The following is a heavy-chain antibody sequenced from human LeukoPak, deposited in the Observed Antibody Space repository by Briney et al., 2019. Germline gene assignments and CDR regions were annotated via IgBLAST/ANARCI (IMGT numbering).Heavy chain of an antibody. Sequence: GGSLRLSCAASGFTFSNYAVTWVRQAAGKGLEWVSSISGSGGSTYYADSVKGRFTISRDNSKNTLYLQMNSLRAEDTAVYYCAKWGYSYGSRYYYFDYWGQGTLVTVSS. D-gene: IGHD5-18*01. CDR2: ISGSGGST. J-gene: IGHJ4*02. CDR3: AKWGYSYGSRYYYFDY. V-gene: IGHV3-23*01. CDR1: GFTFSNYA.